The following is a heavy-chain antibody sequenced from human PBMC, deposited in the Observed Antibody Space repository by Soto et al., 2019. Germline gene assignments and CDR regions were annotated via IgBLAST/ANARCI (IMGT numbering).Heavy chain of an antibody. D-gene: IGHD6-6*01. CDR2: IWYDGSNK. J-gene: IGHJ4*02. CDR3: ARDSYSSSSPPLDD. CDR1: GFTFSSYG. V-gene: IGHV3-33*01. Sequence: GGSLRLSCAASGFTFSSYGMHWVRQAPGKGLEWVAVIWYDGSNKYYADSVKGRFTISRDNSKNTLYLQMNSLRAEDTAVYYCARDSYSSSSPPLDDWGQGTLVTVSS.